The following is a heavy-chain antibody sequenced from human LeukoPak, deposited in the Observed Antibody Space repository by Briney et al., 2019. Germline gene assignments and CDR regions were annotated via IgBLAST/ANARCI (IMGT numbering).Heavy chain of an antibody. D-gene: IGHD3-10*01. V-gene: IGHV1-18*01. CDR2: ISAYNGNT. CDR3: ARRVRGVTDYYFDY. CDR1: GYTFTSYG. J-gene: IGHJ4*02. Sequence: ASVKVSCKASGYTFTSYGISWVRQAPGQGLEWMGWISAYNGNTNYAQKLQGRVTMTTDTSTSTAYMELRSLRSDDTAVYYCARRVRGVTDYYFDYWGQGTLVTVSS.